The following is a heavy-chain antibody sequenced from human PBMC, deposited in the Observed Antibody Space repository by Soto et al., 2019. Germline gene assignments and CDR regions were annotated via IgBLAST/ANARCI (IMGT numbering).Heavy chain of an antibody. V-gene: IGHV4-30-4*08. CDR1: SGSLSSSNYY. CDR2: IHQNGRS. Sequence: PSETLSLTCTVSSGSLSSSNYYWTWVRQPPGKGLEWIGFIHQNGRSYLNPSLRSRVTISIDTSKNSVYLQMDSLRVEDTAVYYCAREGALKPFSSWGQGALVTVSS. J-gene: IGHJ5*02. CDR3: AREGALKPFSS.